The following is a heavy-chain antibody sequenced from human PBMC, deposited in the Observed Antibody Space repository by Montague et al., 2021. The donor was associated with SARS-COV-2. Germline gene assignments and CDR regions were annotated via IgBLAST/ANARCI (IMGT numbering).Heavy chain of an antibody. V-gene: IGHV4-39*01. Sequence: SETLSLTCTVSGDSISSSSYNWGWIRQPPGKGLEWIGSVHYSGRPYYNPSLKSRVTIYVDTSKNQLSLKLSSMTAADTAVYYCTRHVHMTWPEPSPGFDYGGQGTLVTVSS. CDR1: GDSISSSSYN. CDR3: TRHVHMTWPEPSPGFDY. J-gene: IGHJ4*02. CDR2: VHYSGRP. D-gene: IGHD1-1*01.